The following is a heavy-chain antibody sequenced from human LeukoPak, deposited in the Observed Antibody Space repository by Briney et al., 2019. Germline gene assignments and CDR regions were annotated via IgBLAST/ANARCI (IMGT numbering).Heavy chain of an antibody. J-gene: IGHJ4*02. D-gene: IGHD3-22*01. CDR1: GFTFSRYS. CDR3: ASSRYDSSGYYGIIAY. CDR2: ITSSGIYI. V-gene: IGHV3-21*01. Sequence: GGSLRLSCAASGFTFSRYSMNWVRQDPGKGLEGVSSITSSGIYIYYADSVKGRFSISRDNAKNSLYLQMNSLRAEDTAVYYCASSRYDSSGYYGIIAYWGQGTLVTVSS.